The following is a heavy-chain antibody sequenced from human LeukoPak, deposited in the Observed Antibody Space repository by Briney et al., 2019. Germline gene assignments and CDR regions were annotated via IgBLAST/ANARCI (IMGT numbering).Heavy chain of an antibody. V-gene: IGHV3-30*04. J-gene: IGHJ4*02. CDR2: ISYGGSNK. CDR1: GFTFSSYA. CDR3: ARDHYDILTGYLDY. D-gene: IGHD3-9*01. Sequence: GRSLRLSCAASGFTFSSYAMHWVRQAPGKGLEWVAVISYGGSNKYYADSVKGRFTISRDNSKNTLYLQMNSLRAEDTAVYYCARDHYDILTGYLDYWGQGTLVTVSS.